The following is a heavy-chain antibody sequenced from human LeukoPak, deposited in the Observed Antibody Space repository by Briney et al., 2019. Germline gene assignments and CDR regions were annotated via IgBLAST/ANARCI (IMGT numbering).Heavy chain of an antibody. D-gene: IGHD2-15*01. V-gene: IGHV4-31*03. CDR2: IYYSGST. CDR1: GGSISSGGYY. CDR3: ARDSGPSQAPYYYGMDV. Sequence: PSQTLSLTCTVSGGSISSGGYYWSWIRQHPGKGLEWIGYIYYSGSTYYNPSLKSRVTISVDTSKNQFSLKLSSVTAADTAVYYCARDSGPSQAPYYYGMDVWGQGTTVTVSS. J-gene: IGHJ6*02.